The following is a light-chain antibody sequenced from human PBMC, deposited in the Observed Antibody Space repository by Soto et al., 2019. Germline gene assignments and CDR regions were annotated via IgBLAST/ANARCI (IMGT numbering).Light chain of an antibody. CDR3: QQYTTYWT. CDR1: QTISRW. V-gene: IGKV1-5*01. Sequence: DIPMTQSPSTLSASLGDRVTITCRASQTISRWLAWYQQKPGKAPKLLIYDASTLESGVPSRFSGSGSGTEFILTISSLQPDDFATYYCQQYTTYWTFGQGTKVEIK. J-gene: IGKJ1*01. CDR2: DAS.